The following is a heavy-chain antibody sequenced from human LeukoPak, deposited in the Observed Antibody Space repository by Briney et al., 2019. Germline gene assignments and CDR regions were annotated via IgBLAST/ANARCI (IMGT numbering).Heavy chain of an antibody. Sequence: ASVKVSRKASGGTFSSYAISWVRQAPGQGLEWMGRIIPILGIANYAQKFQGRVTITADKSTSTAYMEPSSLRSEDTAVYYCARACSGGSCYEGFDYWGQGTLVTVSS. J-gene: IGHJ4*02. CDR1: GGTFSSYA. CDR3: ARACSGGSCYEGFDY. CDR2: IIPILGIA. V-gene: IGHV1-69*04. D-gene: IGHD2-15*01.